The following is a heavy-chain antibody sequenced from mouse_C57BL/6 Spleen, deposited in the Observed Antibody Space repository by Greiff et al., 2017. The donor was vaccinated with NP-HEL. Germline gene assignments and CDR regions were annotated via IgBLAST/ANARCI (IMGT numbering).Heavy chain of an antibody. CDR2: ISGGGGNT. CDR3: ARLYGNYPYYFDY. Sequence: EVMLVESGGGLVKPGGSLKLSCAASGFTFSSYTMSWVRQTPEKRLEWVATISGGGGNTYYPDSVKGRFTISRDNAKNTLYLQMSSLRSEDTALYYCARLYGNYPYYFDYWGQGTTLTVSS. CDR1: GFTFSSYT. D-gene: IGHD2-1*01. V-gene: IGHV5-9*01. J-gene: IGHJ2*01.